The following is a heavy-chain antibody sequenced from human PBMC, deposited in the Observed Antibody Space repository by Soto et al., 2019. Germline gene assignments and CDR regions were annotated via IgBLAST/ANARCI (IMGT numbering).Heavy chain of an antibody. J-gene: IGHJ6*02. V-gene: IGHV1-69*01. CDR2: IIPILNSP. CDR3: AREAPYCTSATCRKFYDMDV. D-gene: IGHD2-2*01. Sequence: QVQLVQSGAEVKKPGSSVKVSCKASGGTFGSYAITWVRRAPGQGLEWLGGIIPILNSPAYAQKFQARVVITADAITNTACMELTSLRFDVTAVYYCAREAPYCTSATCRKFYDMDVWGQGNTVTVAS. CDR1: GGTFGSYA.